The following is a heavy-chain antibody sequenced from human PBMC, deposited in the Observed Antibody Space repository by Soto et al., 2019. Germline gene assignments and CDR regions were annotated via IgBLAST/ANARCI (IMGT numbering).Heavy chain of an antibody. D-gene: IGHD1-26*01. CDR2: IIPIFGTA. CDR1: GGTFSSYP. V-gene: IGHV1-69*01. J-gene: IGHJ5*02. CDR3: AREVGATLNWFDP. Sequence: QVQLVQSGAEVKKPGSSVKVSCKASGGTFSSYPISWVRQAPGQGLEWMGGIIPIFGTANYAQKFQGRVTTTADESTRTAYMELSSLRSEDTAVYYCAREVGATLNWFDPWGQGTLVTVSS.